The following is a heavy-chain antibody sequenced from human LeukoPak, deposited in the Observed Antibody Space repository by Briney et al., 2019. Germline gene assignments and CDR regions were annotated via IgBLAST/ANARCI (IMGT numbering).Heavy chain of an antibody. J-gene: IGHJ4*02. CDR1: GGTFSSYA. D-gene: IGHD3-10*01. Sequence: ASVKVSCKASGGTFSSYAISWVRQAPGQGLEWMGGIIPIFGTANYAQKFQGRVTITADESTSTAYMELRSLRSDDTAVYYCARALVSDGSGRLDYWGQGTLVTVSS. CDR2: IIPIFGTA. CDR3: ARALVSDGSGRLDY. V-gene: IGHV1-69*13.